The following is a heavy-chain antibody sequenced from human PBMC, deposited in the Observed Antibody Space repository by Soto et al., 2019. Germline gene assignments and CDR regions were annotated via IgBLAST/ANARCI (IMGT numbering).Heavy chain of an antibody. J-gene: IGHJ6*02. Sequence: ASVKVSCKASGYTFTSYDMKWVRQATGQGLEWMGWMNPNSGNTGYAQKFQGRVTMTRDTSISTAYMELSSLRSEDTAVYYCARGLRKYSCGWYDILLPRSIYYYGMDVWGQGTTVTVSS. CDR2: MNPNSGNT. D-gene: IGHD6-19*01. CDR3: ARGLRKYSCGWYDILLPRSIYYYGMDV. V-gene: IGHV1-8*01. CDR1: GYTFTSYD.